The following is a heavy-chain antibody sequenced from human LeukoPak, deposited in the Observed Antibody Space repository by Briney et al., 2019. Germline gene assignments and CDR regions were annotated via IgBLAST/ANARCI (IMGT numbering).Heavy chain of an antibody. D-gene: IGHD4/OR15-4a*01. V-gene: IGHV3-7*01. J-gene: IGHJ4*02. CDR3: ARDGYGGTGY. CDR2: IKPDGSEK. Sequence: GGSLRLSCAASGFTLSNYWMSWVRQAPGKGLEWVANIKPDGSEKYYVDSVKGRFTISRDNAKNSLYLQMNSLRAEDTAVYYCARDGYGGTGYWGQGTLVTVSS. CDR1: GFTLSNYW.